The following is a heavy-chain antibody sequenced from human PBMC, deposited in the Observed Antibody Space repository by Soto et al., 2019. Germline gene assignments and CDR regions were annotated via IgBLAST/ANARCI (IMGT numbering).Heavy chain of an antibody. CDR1: GFTFSGYG. D-gene: IGHD2-2*01. Sequence: PGGSLRLSCAASGFTFSGYGMHWVRQAPGKGLEWVAVTRHDGSNTYYADSVRGRFTISRDNSNKMLYLQMNSLRAEDTAVYYCARDIVVVPAAPWPQSHYYYYGMDVWGQGTTVTVSS. J-gene: IGHJ6*02. CDR2: TRHDGSNT. V-gene: IGHV3-33*01. CDR3: ARDIVVVPAAPWPQSHYYYYGMDV.